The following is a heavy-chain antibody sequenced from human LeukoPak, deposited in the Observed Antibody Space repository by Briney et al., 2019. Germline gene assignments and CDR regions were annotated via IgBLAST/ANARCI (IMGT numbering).Heavy chain of an antibody. CDR1: GYTFTSYG. V-gene: IGHV1-18*01. CDR3: ARVAPINYYDSSGYYYGWFDP. Sequence: ASVKVSCKASGYTFTSYGISWVRQAPGQGLEWMGWISAYNGNTNYAQKLQGRVTMTTDTSTSTAYMELSSLRSEDTAVYYCARVAPINYYDSSGYYYGWFDPWGQGTLVTVSS. J-gene: IGHJ5*02. D-gene: IGHD3-22*01. CDR2: ISAYNGNT.